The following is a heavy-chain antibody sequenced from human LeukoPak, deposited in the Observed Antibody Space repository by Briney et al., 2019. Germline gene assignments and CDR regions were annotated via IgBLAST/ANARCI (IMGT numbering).Heavy chain of an antibody. D-gene: IGHD1-26*01. CDR1: GYTFTNYD. V-gene: IGHV1-8*01. J-gene: IGHJ5*02. CDR3: MRGSSGTYHGIYNWFDP. Sequence: ASVKVSCKASGYTFTNYDINWVRQATGQGLEWMGWMSPNSGNTGSAQKFQGRVTMTRSTSISTAYMELSSLRSEDTAVYYCMRGSSGTYHGIYNWFDPWGQGTLVTVSS. CDR2: MSPNSGNT.